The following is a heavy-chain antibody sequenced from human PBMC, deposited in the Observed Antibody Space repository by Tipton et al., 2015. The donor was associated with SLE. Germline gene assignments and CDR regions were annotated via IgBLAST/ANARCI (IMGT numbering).Heavy chain of an antibody. J-gene: IGHJ5*02. CDR3: GRVTVGSTRSCYICS. CDR1: GFTFSIYN. Sequence: SLRLSCAASGFTFSIYNMNWVRQAPGKGLEWVSHIRTSSSSIYYTDSVRGRLTISRYNAKNSLYLQMNSLRAEDTVVYYCGRVTVGSTRSCYICSWGQGPLVALSS. CDR2: IRTSSSSI. D-gene: IGHD2-15*01. V-gene: IGHV3-48*01.